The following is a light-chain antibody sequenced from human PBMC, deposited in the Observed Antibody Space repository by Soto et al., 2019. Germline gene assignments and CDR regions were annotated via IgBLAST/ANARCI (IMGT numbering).Light chain of an antibody. V-gene: IGLV1-47*01. CDR3: AVWDASLTGWV. J-gene: IGLJ3*02. Sequence: QSALTQPPSASGTPGQSLTISCAGSSSNIGSHYVYWYQHLPGTAPKLLIFRDGQRPSGVPDRLFGSKSGTSASLAISGLRSEDEAHYYCAVWDASLTGWVFGGGTKLTVL. CDR2: RDG. CDR1: SSNIGSHY.